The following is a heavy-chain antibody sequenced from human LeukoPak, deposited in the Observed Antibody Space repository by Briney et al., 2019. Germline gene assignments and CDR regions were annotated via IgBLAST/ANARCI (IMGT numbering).Heavy chain of an antibody. Sequence: GASVKVSCRASGYTFSRYDINWVRQAPGQGLEWMGWLDPKSGDTGSAQKFQGRVTMTRNTSISTAYMEVSSLRSEDTAVYYCARVYYDSHGYYYRFDSWGQGTLVSVSS. CDR1: GYTFSRYD. CDR3: ARVYYDSHGYYYRFDS. CDR2: LDPKSGDT. V-gene: IGHV1-8*01. J-gene: IGHJ4*02. D-gene: IGHD3-22*01.